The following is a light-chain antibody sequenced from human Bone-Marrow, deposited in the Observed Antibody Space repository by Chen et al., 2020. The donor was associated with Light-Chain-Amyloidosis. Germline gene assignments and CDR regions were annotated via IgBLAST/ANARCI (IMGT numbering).Light chain of an antibody. CDR2: RDI. CDR3: QSADSSGTYEVI. J-gene: IGLJ2*01. V-gene: IGLV3-25*03. CDR1: DLPTKY. Sequence: SFELTQPPSLSVSSVQTARLPCSGDDLPTKYAYWYQQKPGQAPVLVIHRDIERPSGLSERFSGSSSGTTATLPISGVQAEDEADYPCQSADSSGTYEVIFGGGTKLTVL.